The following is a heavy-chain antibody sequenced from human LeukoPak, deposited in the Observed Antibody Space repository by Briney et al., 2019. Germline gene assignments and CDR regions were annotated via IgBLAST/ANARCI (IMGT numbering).Heavy chain of an antibody. Sequence: ASVTVSCKASGYTFTNYGISWVRQAPGQGLEWMGWISAYNGNTNSAQKLQGRVTMTTDTSTSTAYMELRSLRSDDTAVYYCARDRGDTSGWGVDYWGQGTLVTVSS. CDR3: ARDRGDTSGWGVDY. D-gene: IGHD6-19*01. CDR2: ISAYNGNT. CDR1: GYTFTNYG. J-gene: IGHJ4*02. V-gene: IGHV1-18*01.